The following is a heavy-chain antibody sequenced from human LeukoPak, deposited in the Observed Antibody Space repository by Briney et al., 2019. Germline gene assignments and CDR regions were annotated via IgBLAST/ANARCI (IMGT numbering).Heavy chain of an antibody. CDR3: ARDLYYDFWSGSTFDY. CDR1: GFTFSSYG. CDR2: IWYDGSNK. V-gene: IGHV3-33*01. Sequence: GGSLRLSCAASGFTFSSYGMHWVRQAPGKGLEWVAVIWYDGSNKYYADSVKGRFTISRDNSKNTLYLQMNSLRAEDTAVYYCARDLYYDFWSGSTFDYWGQGTLVTVSS. D-gene: IGHD3-3*01. J-gene: IGHJ4*02.